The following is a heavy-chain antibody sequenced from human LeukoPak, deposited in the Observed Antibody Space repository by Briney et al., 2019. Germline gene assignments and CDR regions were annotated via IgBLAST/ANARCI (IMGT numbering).Heavy chain of an antibody. J-gene: IGHJ4*02. Sequence: PGGSLRLSCAASGFTFSSYAMHWVRQAPGKGLEWVAVISYDGSNKYYADSVKGRFTISRDNSKNTLYLQMNSLRAEDTAVYYCATFTYYDYVWGSYRYRPDVDYWGQGTLVTVSS. CDR1: GFTFSSYA. CDR3: ATFTYYDYVWGSYRYRPDVDY. V-gene: IGHV3-30*04. D-gene: IGHD3-16*02. CDR2: ISYDGSNK.